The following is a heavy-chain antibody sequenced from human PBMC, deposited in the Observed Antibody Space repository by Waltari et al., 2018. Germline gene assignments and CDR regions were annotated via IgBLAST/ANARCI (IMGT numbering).Heavy chain of an antibody. CDR2: IYWNDDK. Sequence: QITLKESGPTLVKPTQTLTLTCTFPGFTLSTNAVGVGWIRQPPGKALEWLALIYWNDDKRYSPSLKNRLTIVKDTSKNQVVLTMTSMDPVDTATYYCAHTITLTGPRRYYYYYMDVWGTGTTVTISS. CDR3: AHTITLTGPRRYYYYYMDV. CDR1: GFTLSTNAVG. V-gene: IGHV2-5*01. D-gene: IGHD3-22*01. J-gene: IGHJ6*03.